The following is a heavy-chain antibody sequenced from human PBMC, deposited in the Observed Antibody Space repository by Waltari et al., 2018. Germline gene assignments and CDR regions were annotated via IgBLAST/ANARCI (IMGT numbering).Heavy chain of an antibody. D-gene: IGHD1-26*01. Sequence: QVQLVQSGAEVKKPGASVKVSCKVSGYTLTELSMHWVRQAPGKGLEWRGGFDPEDGETIYAQKFKGRVTITEDTSTDRAYMELSSLRSEDTAVYYCATGEGGSYPVGLDYWGQGTLVTVSS. J-gene: IGHJ4*02. CDR3: ATGEGGSYPVGLDY. CDR2: FDPEDGET. CDR1: GYTLTELS. V-gene: IGHV1-24*01.